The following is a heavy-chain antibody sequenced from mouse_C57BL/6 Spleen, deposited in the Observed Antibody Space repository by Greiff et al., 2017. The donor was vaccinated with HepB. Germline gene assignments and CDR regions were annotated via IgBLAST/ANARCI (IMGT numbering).Heavy chain of an antibody. CDR2: ISSGGSYT. Sequence: EVKLVESGGDLVKPGGSLKLSCAASGFTFSSYGMSWVRQTPDKRLEWVATISSGGSYTYYPDSVKGRFTISRDNAKNTLYLQMSSLKSEDTAMYYCARREGSTGYFDVWGTGTTVTVSS. CDR3: ARREGSTGYFDV. J-gene: IGHJ1*03. CDR1: GFTFSSYG. V-gene: IGHV5-6*02. D-gene: IGHD1-1*01.